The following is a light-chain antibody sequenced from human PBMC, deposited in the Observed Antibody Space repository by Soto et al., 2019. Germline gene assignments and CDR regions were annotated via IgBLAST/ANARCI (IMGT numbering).Light chain of an antibody. V-gene: IGLV2-14*01. CDR3: NSYTGSSTRFV. CDR2: EVS. J-gene: IGLJ1*01. CDR1: SSDVGAYNY. Sequence: QSVLTQPASVSGSPGQSVTISCPGTSSDVGAYNYVSWYQQHPGKAPKLMIYEVSNRPSGVSNRFAGSKSGNTASLTISGLQAEDEADYYCNSYTGSSTRFVFGTGTKLTVL.